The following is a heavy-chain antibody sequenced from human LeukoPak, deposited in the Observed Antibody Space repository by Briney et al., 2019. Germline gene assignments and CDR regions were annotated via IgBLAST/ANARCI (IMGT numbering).Heavy chain of an antibody. CDR1: GGSISSYY. CDR2: IYYSGST. J-gene: IGHJ5*02. V-gene: IGHV4-59*01. D-gene: IGHD3-9*01. Sequence: PSETLSLTCTVSGGSISSYYWSWIRQPPGKGLEWIGYIYYSGSTNYNPSLKSRVTISVDTSKNQFSLKLSSVTAADTAVYYCARGQWGYYDILTGSGLSWFDPWGQGTLVTVSS. CDR3: ARGQWGYYDILTGSGLSWFDP.